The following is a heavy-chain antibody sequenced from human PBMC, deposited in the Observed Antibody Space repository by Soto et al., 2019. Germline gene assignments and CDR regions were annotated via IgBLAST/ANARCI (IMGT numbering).Heavy chain of an antibody. J-gene: IGHJ4*02. CDR3: ATYYFGSGSYYRFDT. CDR2: INPNSGSS. CDR1: GYTFTGYY. Sequence: ASVKVSCKASGYTFTGYYMHWVRQAPGQGLEWMGWINPNSGSSNSAQKFRPRIALTTDTSTNTAYMELLSLTSDDTAVYFCATYYFGSGSYYRFDTWGQGTLVTVSS. V-gene: IGHV1-2*02. D-gene: IGHD3-10*01.